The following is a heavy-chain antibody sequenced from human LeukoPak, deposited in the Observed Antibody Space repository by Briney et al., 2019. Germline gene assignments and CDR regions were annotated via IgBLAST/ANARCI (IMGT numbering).Heavy chain of an antibody. D-gene: IGHD4-23*01. CDR2: IYTSGST. CDR3: ATMTTVVTLLFY. Sequence: SETLSLTCTVSGGSISSYYWSWIRQPAGKGLEWIGRIYTSGSTNYNPSLKSRVTMSVDTSKNQFSLKLSSVTAADTAVYYCATMTTVVTLLFYWGQGTLVTVSS. CDR1: GGSISSYY. J-gene: IGHJ4*02. V-gene: IGHV4-4*07.